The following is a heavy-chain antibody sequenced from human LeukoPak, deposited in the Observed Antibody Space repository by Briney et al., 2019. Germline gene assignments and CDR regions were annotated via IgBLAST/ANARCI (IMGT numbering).Heavy chain of an antibody. V-gene: IGHV4-39*01. CDR1: GGSISSSSYY. D-gene: IGHD1-1*01. Sequence: PSETLSLTCTVSGGSISSSSYYWGWIRQPPGKGLEWIGSIYYSGSTYYNPSLKSRVTISVDTSKNQFSLKLTSVTAADTAVYYCARPVPSRLGWFDPWGQGTLVTVSS. CDR2: IYYSGST. CDR3: ARPVPSRLGWFDP. J-gene: IGHJ5*02.